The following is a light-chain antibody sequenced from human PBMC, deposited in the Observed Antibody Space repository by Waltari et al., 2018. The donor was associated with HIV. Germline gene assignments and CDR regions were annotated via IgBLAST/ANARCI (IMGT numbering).Light chain of an antibody. J-gene: IGLJ2*01. CDR1: SSNIGAGYD. V-gene: IGLV1-40*01. CDR3: QSYDSSLSAPVV. CDR2: GNS. Sequence: QSVLTQPPSVSGAPGQRVTIPCPGSSSNIGAGYDVHWYQQLPGTAPKPLIYGNSNRPSGVPDRFSGSKSGTSASLAITGLQAEDEADYYCQSYDSSLSAPVVFGGGTKLTVL.